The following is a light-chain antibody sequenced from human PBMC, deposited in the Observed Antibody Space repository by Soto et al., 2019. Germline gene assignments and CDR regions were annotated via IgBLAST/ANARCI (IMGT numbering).Light chain of an antibody. CDR3: LLYYGGAYV. V-gene: IGLV7-43*01. J-gene: IGLJ1*01. Sequence: QAVVTQEPSLAVSPGWTVTRTCSSSTGAVTSGHYPNWFQQKPGQAPRALIYSTNNKHSWTPARFSGSLLGGKAALTLSAVQPEDEAEYFCLLYYGGAYVFGTGTKVTVL. CDR1: TGAVTSGHY. CDR2: STN.